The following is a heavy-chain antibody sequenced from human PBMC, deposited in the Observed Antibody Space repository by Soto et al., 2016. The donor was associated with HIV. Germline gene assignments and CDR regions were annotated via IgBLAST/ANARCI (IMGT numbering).Heavy chain of an antibody. CDR1: GGSISGDYYY. CDR3: ATTPXWAGAGTTADFDY. D-gene: IGHD6-19*01. V-gene: IGHV4-39*01. Sequence: QLQLQESGPGLVKPSETLSLTCTVSGGSISGDYYYWGWIRQPPGKGLYWIGSVYFTGGTYYNPSLENRVTISVDTSKNQFSLKLTSVTAADTAVYYCATTPXWAGAGTTADFDYVGPGNPGPPSP. J-gene: IGHJ4*02. CDR2: VYFTGGT.